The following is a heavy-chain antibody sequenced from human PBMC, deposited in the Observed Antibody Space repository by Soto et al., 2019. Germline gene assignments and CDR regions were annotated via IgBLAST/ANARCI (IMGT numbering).Heavy chain of an antibody. V-gene: IGHV1-69*06. CDR1: GASFTTYG. CDR3: AIDYGDYHYGLDA. Sequence: ASVKVSCKASGASFTTYGFSWVRQAPGQGLEWMGGIIPISGTTNYAQKFQGRVTISADRSASTGYMELSSLRSVDTAVYYCAIDYGDYHYGLDAWGKGTTVTVSS. D-gene: IGHD4-17*01. J-gene: IGHJ6*04. CDR2: IIPISGTT.